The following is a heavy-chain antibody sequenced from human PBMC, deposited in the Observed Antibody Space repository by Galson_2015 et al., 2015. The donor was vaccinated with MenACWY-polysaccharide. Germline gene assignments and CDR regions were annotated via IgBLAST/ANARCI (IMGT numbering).Heavy chain of an antibody. D-gene: IGHD2-2*01. CDR3: WVYCSSISCYSGIPS. J-gene: IGHJ4*02. V-gene: IGHV3-74*01. Sequence: SLRLSCAASGFTFSRYWMHWVRQPPRKGLVWVSVINSDGSGTTYADSVKGRFTISRDNAKNTLYLQMNSLRAEDTAVYYCWVYCSSISCYSGIPSGGQGTLVTVSS. CDR2: INSDGSGT. CDR1: GFTFSRYW.